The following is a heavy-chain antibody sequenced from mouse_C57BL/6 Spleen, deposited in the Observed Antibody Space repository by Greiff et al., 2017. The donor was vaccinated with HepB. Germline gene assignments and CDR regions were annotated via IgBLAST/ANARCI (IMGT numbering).Heavy chain of an antibody. J-gene: IGHJ2*01. Sequence: VQLQQSGPELVKPGASVKISCKASGYSFTGYYMNWVKQSPEKSLEWIGEINPSTGGTTYNQKFKAKATLTVDKSSSTAYMQLKSLTSEDTAVYYCTTFSITPGGYWGQGTTLTVSS. D-gene: IGHD1-1*01. CDR3: TTFSITPGGY. V-gene: IGHV1-42*01. CDR1: GYSFTGYY. CDR2: INPSTGGT.